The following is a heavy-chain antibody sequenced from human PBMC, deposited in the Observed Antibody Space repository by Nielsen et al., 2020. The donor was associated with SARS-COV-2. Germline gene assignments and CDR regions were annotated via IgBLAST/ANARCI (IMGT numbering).Heavy chain of an antibody. CDR3: ARDQDGGAATSNWYFDL. V-gene: IGHV3-21*01. CDR2: ITMSGAYM. D-gene: IGHD6-25*01. Sequence: GESLKISCAASGFIVSSKYMNWVRQAPGKGLEWVASITMSGAYMYYADSVRGRFTVSRDNAENSLYLQMNSLRDEDTALYYCARDQDGGAATSNWYFDLWGRGTLVIVSS. CDR1: GFIVSSKY. J-gene: IGHJ2*01.